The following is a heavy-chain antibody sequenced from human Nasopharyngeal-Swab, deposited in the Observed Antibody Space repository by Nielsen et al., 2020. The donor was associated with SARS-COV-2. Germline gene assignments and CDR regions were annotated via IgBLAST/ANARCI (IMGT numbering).Heavy chain of an antibody. J-gene: IGHJ3*02. Sequence: WGSLRLSCAASGFTFSNSDMNWVRQAPGKGLEWVSGVSWNGSRTHYADSVKGRFIISRDNSRNFLYQQMNSLRPEDMAVYYCARICPRPSCPDAFDIWGQGTTVT. CDR3: ARICPRPSCPDAFDI. CDR1: GFTFSNSD. V-gene: IGHV3-19*01. CDR2: VSWNGSRT. D-gene: IGHD2-15*01.